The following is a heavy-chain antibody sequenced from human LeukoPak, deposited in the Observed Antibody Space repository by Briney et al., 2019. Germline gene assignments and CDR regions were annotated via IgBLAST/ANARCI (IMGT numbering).Heavy chain of an antibody. CDR3: ARGSTMIVVDGFDY. Sequence: SETLSLTCTVSGGSISSYYWSWIRQPPGKGLEWIGYIYCSGSTNYNPSLKSRVTISVDTSKNQFSLKLSSVTAADTAVYYCARGSTMIVVDGFDYWGQGTLVTVSS. CDR2: IYCSGST. J-gene: IGHJ4*02. V-gene: IGHV4-59*01. CDR1: GGSISSYY. D-gene: IGHD3-22*01.